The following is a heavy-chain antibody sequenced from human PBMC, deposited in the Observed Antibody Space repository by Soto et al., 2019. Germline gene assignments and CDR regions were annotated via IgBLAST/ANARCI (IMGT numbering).Heavy chain of an antibody. D-gene: IGHD3-22*01. V-gene: IGHV4-59*01. CDR1: GGSISSYY. Sequence: SETLSLTCTVSGGSISSYYWSWIRQPPGKGLEWIGYIYYSGGTNYNPSLKSRVTISVDTSKNQFSLKLSSVTAADTAVYYCARDRNYYDSSGYFPYYGMDVWGQGTTVTVSS. CDR3: ARDRNYYDSSGYFPYYGMDV. J-gene: IGHJ6*02. CDR2: IYYSGGT.